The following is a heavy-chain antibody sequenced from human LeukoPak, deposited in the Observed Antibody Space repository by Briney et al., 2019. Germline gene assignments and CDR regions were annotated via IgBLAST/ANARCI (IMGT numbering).Heavy chain of an antibody. Sequence: GGSLRLSCAASGFTFSSYGMHWVRQAPGTGLEWVAVISYDGSNKYYADSVKGRFTISRDNSKNTLYLQMNSLRAEDTAVYYCAKPPGSYYLGYYGMDVWGQGTTVTVSS. CDR2: ISYDGSNK. V-gene: IGHV3-30*18. D-gene: IGHD1-26*01. CDR1: GFTFSSYG. CDR3: AKPPGSYYLGYYGMDV. J-gene: IGHJ6*02.